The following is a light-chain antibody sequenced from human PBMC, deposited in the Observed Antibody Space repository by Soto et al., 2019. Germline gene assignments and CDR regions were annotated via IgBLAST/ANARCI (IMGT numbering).Light chain of an antibody. J-gene: IGLJ1*01. CDR3: CSYTTSSTYV. Sequence: QSALTQPASVSGSPGQSIAISCTGTSSDVGGYNYVSWYQQHPGKAPKLMIYDVNNRPSRVSNRFSGSKSGNTASLTISGLQAEDEADYYCCSYTTSSTYVFGTGTKVTVL. CDR1: SSDVGGYNY. CDR2: DVN. V-gene: IGLV2-14*03.